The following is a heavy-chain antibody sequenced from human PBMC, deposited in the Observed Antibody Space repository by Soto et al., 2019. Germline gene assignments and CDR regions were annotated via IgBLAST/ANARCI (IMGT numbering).Heavy chain of an antibody. J-gene: IGHJ5*02. D-gene: IGHD3-3*01. CDR3: ANIGGDYDFWSGYLRDWFDP. CDR2: ISGSGGST. Sequence: EVQLLESGGGLVQPGGSLRLSCAASGFTFSSYAMSWVRQAPEKGLEWVSAISGSGGSTYYADSVKGRFTISRDNSKNTLYLQMNSLRAEDTAVYYCANIGGDYDFWSGYLRDWFDPWGQGTLVTVSS. V-gene: IGHV3-23*01. CDR1: GFTFSSYA.